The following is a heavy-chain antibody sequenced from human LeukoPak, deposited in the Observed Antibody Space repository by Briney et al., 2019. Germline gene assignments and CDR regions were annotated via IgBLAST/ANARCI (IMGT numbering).Heavy chain of an antibody. J-gene: IGHJ5*02. V-gene: IGHV4-4*02. CDR1: GGSISSSNW. CDR2: IYHSGST. CDR3: ARDHLANLASRLFDP. D-gene: IGHD3-3*01. Sequence: SGTLSLTCAVSGGSISSSNWWSWVRQPPGKGLEWIGEIYHSGSTNYNPSLKSRVTISVDTSKNQFSLKLSSVTAADTAVYYCARDHLANLASRLFDPWGQGTLVTVSS.